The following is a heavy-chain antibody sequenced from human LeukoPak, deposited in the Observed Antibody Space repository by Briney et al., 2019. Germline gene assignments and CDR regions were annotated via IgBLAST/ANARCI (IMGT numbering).Heavy chain of an antibody. CDR3: ARDPHYGDFRRYYFYMDV. D-gene: IGHD4-17*01. CDR1: GYTFTGYY. Sequence: ASVKVSCKASGYTFTGYYIHWVRQPPGQGLEWMGWINPNSGGTIYAQKFQGRVTMTRDTSISTAYMELSRLRSDDTAVYYCARDPHYGDFRRYYFYMDVWGKGTTVTVSS. CDR2: INPNSGGT. V-gene: IGHV1-2*02. J-gene: IGHJ6*03.